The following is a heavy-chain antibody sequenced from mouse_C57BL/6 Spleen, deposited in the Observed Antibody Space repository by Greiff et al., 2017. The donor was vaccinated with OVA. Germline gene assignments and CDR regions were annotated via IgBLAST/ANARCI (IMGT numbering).Heavy chain of an antibody. D-gene: IGHD2-5*01. CDR1: GFTFSDYG. CDR2: ISSGSSTI. Sequence: EVQLVESGGGLVKPGGSLKLSCAASGFTFSDYGMHWVRQAPEKGLEWVAYISSGSSTIYYADTVKGRFTISRDNAKNTLFLQMTSLRSEDTAMYYCARDYSNYLYYFDYWGQGTTLTVSS. J-gene: IGHJ2*01. CDR3: ARDYSNYLYYFDY. V-gene: IGHV5-17*01.